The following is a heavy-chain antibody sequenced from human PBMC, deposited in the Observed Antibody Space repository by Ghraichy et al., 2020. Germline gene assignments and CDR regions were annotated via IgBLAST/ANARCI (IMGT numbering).Heavy chain of an antibody. D-gene: IGHD6-19*01. CDR3: ARRLTVAGHFDY. CDR2: IYYSGNT. CDR1: GGSISSSSYY. V-gene: IGHV4-39*01. Sequence: SETRSLNCTVSGGSISSSSYYCGWIRQPPGKGLEWIGTIYYSGNTYYNSSLKSRVTISVDTSKNQFSLKLSSVTAADTAVYYCARRLTVAGHFDYWGQGTLVTVSS. J-gene: IGHJ4*02.